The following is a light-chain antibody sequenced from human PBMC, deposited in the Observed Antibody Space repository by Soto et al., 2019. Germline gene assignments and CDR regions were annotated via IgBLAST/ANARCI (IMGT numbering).Light chain of an antibody. V-gene: IGKV1-39*01. Sequence: DIQMTQSPSSLSASVGDRVTITCRASQSISSYLNWYQQKPGKAPKLLIYAASSLQSGVPSRFSGSGSGTDFTLTISSLQPEDCATYYCQQSYSTPWTFGQETKVEIK. J-gene: IGKJ1*01. CDR2: AAS. CDR1: QSISSY. CDR3: QQSYSTPWT.